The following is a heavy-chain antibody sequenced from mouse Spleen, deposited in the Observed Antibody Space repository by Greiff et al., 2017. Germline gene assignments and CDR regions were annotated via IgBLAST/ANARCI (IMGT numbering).Heavy chain of an antibody. Sequence: EVKVVESGGGLVKPGGSLKLSCAASGFAFSSYDMSWVRQTPEKRLEWVATISSGGSYTYYPDSVKGRFTISRDNAKNTLYLQMSSLKSEDTAMYYCARYYRYDEGFAYWGQGTLVTVSA. CDR2: ISSGGSYT. D-gene: IGHD2-14*01. V-gene: IGHV5-6*03. J-gene: IGHJ3*01. CDR3: ARYYRYDEGFAY. CDR1: GFAFSSYD.